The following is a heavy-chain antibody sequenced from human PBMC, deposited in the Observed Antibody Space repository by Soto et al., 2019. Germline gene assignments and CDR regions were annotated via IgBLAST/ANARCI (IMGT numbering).Heavy chain of an antibody. Sequence: QVTLKESGPVLVKPTETLTLTCTVFGFSLSNVRMGVSWIRQPPGKALEWLAHIFSNDEKSYSTSLKSRLTISQYTSKSQVVLTVTNMEPVDTATYYCARIGEIGYSGYDTSTFDYWGLGTLVTVSS. CDR1: GFSLSNVRMG. V-gene: IGHV2-26*01. CDR2: IFSNDEK. D-gene: IGHD5-12*01. J-gene: IGHJ4*02. CDR3: ARIGEIGYSGYDTSTFDY.